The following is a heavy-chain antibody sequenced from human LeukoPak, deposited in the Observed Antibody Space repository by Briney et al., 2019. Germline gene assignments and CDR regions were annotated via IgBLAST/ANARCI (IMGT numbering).Heavy chain of an antibody. Sequence: GGSLRLSCAASGFTVSSNYMSWVRQAPGKGLEWVSSISSSSSYIYYADSLKGRFTIYRDNAKNSLYLQMNNLRAEDTAVYYCARDWYDNSDAFDIWGQGTMVTVSS. J-gene: IGHJ3*02. CDR2: ISSSSSYI. CDR1: GFTVSSNY. V-gene: IGHV3-21*01. D-gene: IGHD3-9*01. CDR3: ARDWYDNSDAFDI.